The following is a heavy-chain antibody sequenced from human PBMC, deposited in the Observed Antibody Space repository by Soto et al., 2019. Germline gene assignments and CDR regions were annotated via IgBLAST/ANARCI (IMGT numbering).Heavy chain of an antibody. CDR3: AKDKVTGPLGYYFDY. Sequence: QVQLVESGGGVVQPGRSLRLSCAASGFTFSSYGMHWVRQAPGKGLEWVAVISYDGSNKYYADSVKGRFTISRDNSKKTLYLQMNSLRAEDTAVYYCAKDKVTGPLGYYFDYWGQGTLVTVSS. J-gene: IGHJ4*02. D-gene: IGHD2-21*02. V-gene: IGHV3-30*18. CDR1: GFTFSSYG. CDR2: ISYDGSNK.